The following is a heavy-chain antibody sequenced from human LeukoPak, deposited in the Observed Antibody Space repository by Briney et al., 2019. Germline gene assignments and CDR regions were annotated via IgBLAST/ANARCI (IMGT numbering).Heavy chain of an antibody. CDR3: ARTTMVRGTYYMDV. D-gene: IGHD3-10*01. Sequence: PGGSLRLSCAASGFTVSSNYMSWVRQPPGKGLEWIGNIFYSGSTYYSPSLKSRVTISLDTSKNQFSLKLSSVTAADTAVYYCARTTMVRGTYYMDVWGKGTTVTVSS. J-gene: IGHJ6*03. CDR1: GFTVSSNY. V-gene: IGHV4-59*02. CDR2: IFYSGST.